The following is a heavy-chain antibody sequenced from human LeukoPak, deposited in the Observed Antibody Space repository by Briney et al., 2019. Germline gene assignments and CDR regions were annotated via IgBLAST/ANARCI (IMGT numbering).Heavy chain of an antibody. Sequence: GESLKISCKGFGYSFTNYWIGWVRQMPGKGLEWMGIIYPGDSNPRYSPSFEGQVTISADTSISTAYLQWSSLKASDTAIYYCARHYRWPAYYFDYWGQGTLVTVSS. D-gene: IGHD3-16*02. CDR1: GYSFTNYW. V-gene: IGHV5-51*01. CDR3: ARHYRWPAYYFDY. J-gene: IGHJ4*02. CDR2: IYPGDSNP.